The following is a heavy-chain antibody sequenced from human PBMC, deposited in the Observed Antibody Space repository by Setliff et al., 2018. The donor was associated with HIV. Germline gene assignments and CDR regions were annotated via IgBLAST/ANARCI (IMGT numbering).Heavy chain of an antibody. Sequence: PSETLSLTCTVSGGSISGYYWSWIRQPPGKGLEWIGYIYYRGSTDYNPSLKSRVTISIDTSKNQFSLKLSSVTAADTAVYYCARHRGKYYDSSGYSGWFFDLWGRGTLVTVSS. CDR2: IYYRGST. J-gene: IGHJ2*01. D-gene: IGHD3-22*01. V-gene: IGHV4-59*01. CDR3: ARHRGKYYDSSGYSGWFFDL. CDR1: GGSISGYY.